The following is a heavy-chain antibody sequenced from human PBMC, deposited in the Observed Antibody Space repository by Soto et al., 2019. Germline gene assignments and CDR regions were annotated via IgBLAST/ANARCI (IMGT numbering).Heavy chain of an antibody. J-gene: IGHJ5*02. D-gene: IGHD3-9*01. Sequence: QVPLVQSGAEVKKPGASVKVSCKASGYTFTSYGISWVRQAPGQGLEWMGWISAYNGNTNYAQKLQGRVTMTTDTSTSKAYTNIRRLRSDNTAVYCYARAEKPFCLVIGAGNWFDPWGQGTLVTASS. CDR1: GYTFTSYG. V-gene: IGHV1-18*01. CDR2: ISAYNGNT. CDR3: ARAEKPFCLVIGAGNWFDP.